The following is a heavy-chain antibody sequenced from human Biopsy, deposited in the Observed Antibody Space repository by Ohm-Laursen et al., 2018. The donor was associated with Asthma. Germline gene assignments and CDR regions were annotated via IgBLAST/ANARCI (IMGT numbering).Heavy chain of an antibody. V-gene: IGHV4-31*03. D-gene: IGHD4-17*01. CDR2: IYYSGST. CDR3: ARTTYGHDGFDP. Sequence: TLSLTCSVSGGSINIGDYYWSWIRRHPVKGLEWIGHIYYSGSTYYNPSLKSRVSISLDTSKNQFSLSLTSVTAAETAVYYCARTTYGHDGFDPWGQGTLVTVSS. J-gene: IGHJ5*02. CDR1: GGSINIGDYY.